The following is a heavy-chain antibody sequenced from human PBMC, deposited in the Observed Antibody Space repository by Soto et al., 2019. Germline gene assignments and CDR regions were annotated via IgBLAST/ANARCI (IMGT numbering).Heavy chain of an antibody. J-gene: IGHJ4*02. V-gene: IGHV4-39*01. D-gene: IGHD4-4*01. Sequence: SETLSLTCTVSGGSISSYYWGWIRQPPGKGLEWIGSIYYSGSTYYNPSLKSRVTISVDTSKNQFSLKLSSVTAADTAVYYCARHDSLPFDYWGQGTLVTVSS. CDR1: GGSISSYY. CDR3: ARHDSLPFDY. CDR2: IYYSGST.